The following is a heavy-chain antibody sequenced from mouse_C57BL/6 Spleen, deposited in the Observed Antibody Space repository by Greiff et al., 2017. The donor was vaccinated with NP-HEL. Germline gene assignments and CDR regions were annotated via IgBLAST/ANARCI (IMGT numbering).Heavy chain of an antibody. J-gene: IGHJ2*01. Sequence: VQLQQSGPELVKPGASVKISCKASGYAFSSSWMNWVKQRPGKGLEWIGRIYPGDGDTNYNGKFKGKATLTADKSSSTAYMQLSSLTSEDSAVYFCARDRGNYGRYFDYWGQGTTLTVSS. CDR1: GYAFSSSW. CDR2: IYPGDGDT. CDR3: ARDRGNYGRYFDY. V-gene: IGHV1-82*01. D-gene: IGHD2-1*01.